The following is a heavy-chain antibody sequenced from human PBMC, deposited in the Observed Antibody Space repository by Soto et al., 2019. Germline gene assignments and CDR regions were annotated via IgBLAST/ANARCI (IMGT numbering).Heavy chain of an antibody. Sequence: QVQLVQSGAEVKKPGASVKVSCKASGYTFTSYAMHWVRQAPGQRLEWMGWINAGNGNTKYSQKFQGRVTITRDTSASTAYMEVSSLRSEDTAVYYCARGSSTRRRSLYMDVWGRGTTVTVSS. CDR3: ARGSSTRRRSLYMDV. J-gene: IGHJ6*03. D-gene: IGHD2-2*01. V-gene: IGHV1-3*01. CDR1: GYTFTSYA. CDR2: INAGNGNT.